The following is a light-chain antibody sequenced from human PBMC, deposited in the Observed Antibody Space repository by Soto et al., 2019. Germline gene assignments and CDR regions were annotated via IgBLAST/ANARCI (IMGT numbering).Light chain of an antibody. J-gene: IGKJ5*01. CDR3: QQRSNWPPIT. CDR2: DAS. V-gene: IGKV3-11*01. Sequence: EIVLTQSPGTLSLSPGERATLSCRASQSVSRHLAWYQQKPGQAPRLLIYDASNRATGIPARFSGSGSGTDFTLTISSLEPEDSAVYYCQQRSNWPPITFGQGTRLEIK. CDR1: QSVSRH.